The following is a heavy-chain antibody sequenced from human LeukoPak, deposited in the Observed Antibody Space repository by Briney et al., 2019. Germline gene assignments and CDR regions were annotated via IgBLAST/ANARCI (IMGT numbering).Heavy chain of an antibody. CDR3: VRESDVWSGPGIGRPLDV. CDR2: IKEDGSDK. CDR1: GFTFSNSW. J-gene: IGHJ6*04. V-gene: IGHV3-7*01. Sequence: GGSLILSCLASGFTFSNSWMTWVRQAPGRGLEWVANIKEDGSDKQYVDSVRGRFTISRDNAKNSVSLQMDGLRAEDTAVYHCVRESDVWSGPGIGRPLDVWGKGTTVTVSS. D-gene: IGHD3-3*01.